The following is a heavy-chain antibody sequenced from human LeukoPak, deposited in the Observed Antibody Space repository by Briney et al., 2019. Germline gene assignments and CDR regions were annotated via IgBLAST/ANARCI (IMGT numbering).Heavy chain of an antibody. V-gene: IGHV1-18*01. CDR1: GYTFTTYN. Sequence: ASVKVSCKASGYTFTTYNINWVRQAPGQGLEWMGWISGYNGNTNYAQKLQGRVTMTTDTSTSTAYMELRSLKSDDTAVYYCARDQGGYYSSSWVFDYWGQGTLVTVSS. J-gene: IGHJ4*02. D-gene: IGHD6-13*01. CDR2: ISGYNGNT. CDR3: ARDQGGYYSSSWVFDY.